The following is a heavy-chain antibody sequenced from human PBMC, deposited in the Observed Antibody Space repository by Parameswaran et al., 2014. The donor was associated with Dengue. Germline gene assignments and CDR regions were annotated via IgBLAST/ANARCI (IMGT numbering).Heavy chain of an antibody. Sequence: VRQAPGKGLEWIGEINHSGSTNYNPSLKSRVTISVDTSKNQFSLKLSSVTAADTAVYYCARGGPRSSIAARPVRGYYYYYMDVWGKGDHGHRLL. CDR2: INHSGST. CDR3: ARGGPRSSIAARPVRGYYYYYMDV. D-gene: IGHD6-6*01. V-gene: IGHV4-34*01. J-gene: IGHJ6*03.